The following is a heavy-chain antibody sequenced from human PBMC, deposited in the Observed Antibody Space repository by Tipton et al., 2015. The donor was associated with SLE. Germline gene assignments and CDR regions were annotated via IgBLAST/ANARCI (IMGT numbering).Heavy chain of an antibody. Sequence: SLRLSCAASGFSFTTYWMTWVRQAPGKGLEWVANIKQDGSETYYVDSVKGRFTISRDNAENSLSLQMNSLRAEDTAVYFCAGERIPLGQTIIKERDSYFDLWGRGTLVTVSS. J-gene: IGHJ2*01. CDR3: AGERIPLGQTIIKERDSYFDL. CDR1: GFSFTTYW. V-gene: IGHV3-7*03. CDR2: IKQDGSET. D-gene: IGHD1-1*01.